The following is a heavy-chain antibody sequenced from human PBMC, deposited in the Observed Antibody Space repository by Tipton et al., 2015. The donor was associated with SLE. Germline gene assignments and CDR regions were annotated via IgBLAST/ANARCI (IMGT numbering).Heavy chain of an antibody. CDR3: AREAYSRSSGDYFDY. CDR1: GFTLTDCA. V-gene: IGHV3-64*02. CDR2: ISSNGAST. J-gene: IGHJ4*02. D-gene: IGHD6-6*01. Sequence: GSLRLSCAVSGFTLTDCAMHWVRQAPGKGLEYVSAISSNGASTYYADSLKGRFTISRDVSKNTLSLQMGSLRAEDMAVYFCAREAYSRSSGDYFDYWGQGTLVTVSS.